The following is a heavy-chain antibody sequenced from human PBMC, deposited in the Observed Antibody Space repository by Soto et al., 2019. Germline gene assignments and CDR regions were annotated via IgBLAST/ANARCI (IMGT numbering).Heavy chain of an antibody. J-gene: IGHJ6*02. V-gene: IGHV3-30-3*01. CDR1: GFTFSSYA. Sequence: QVQLVESGGGAVQPGRSLRLSCAASGFTFSSYAMHCFRQAPGKGLEWVAVVSYDAYIDFYADSVNGRFTSSRDNSKSTLFLQMNSMRHDDTAVYYCARETEAMDVWGQGTTVTVSS. CDR3: ARETEAMDV. CDR2: VSYDAYID.